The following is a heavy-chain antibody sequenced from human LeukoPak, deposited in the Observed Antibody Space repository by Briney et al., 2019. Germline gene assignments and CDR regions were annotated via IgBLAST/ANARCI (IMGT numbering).Heavy chain of an antibody. V-gene: IGHV1-69*13. Sequence: ASVKVSCKASGGTFSSYAISWVRQAPGQGLEWMGGIIPIFGTANYAQKFQGRVTITADESTSTAYMELSNLRSEDTAVYYCAIRYYYDSSGYSNGFDYWGQGTLVTVSS. J-gene: IGHJ4*02. CDR2: IIPIFGTA. CDR1: GGTFSSYA. CDR3: AIRYYYDSSGYSNGFDY. D-gene: IGHD3-22*01.